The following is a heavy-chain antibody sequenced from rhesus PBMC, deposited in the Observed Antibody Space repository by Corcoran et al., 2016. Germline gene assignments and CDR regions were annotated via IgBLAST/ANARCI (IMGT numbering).Heavy chain of an antibody. CDR1: GYSISSGYG. D-gene: IGHD3-9*01. CDR3: ASGGYYEDDYGYYLRGYFEF. Sequence: QLQLQESGPGLVKPSETLSLTCAVSGYSISSGYGWSWIRQPPGKGLEWIGYISYSGSTSYNPSLKSRVTSARDTSKNQFSLKLSSVTAADTDVYYCASGGYYEDDYGYYLRGYFEFWGQGALVTVSS. J-gene: IGHJ1*01. V-gene: IGHV4-122*02. CDR2: ISYSGST.